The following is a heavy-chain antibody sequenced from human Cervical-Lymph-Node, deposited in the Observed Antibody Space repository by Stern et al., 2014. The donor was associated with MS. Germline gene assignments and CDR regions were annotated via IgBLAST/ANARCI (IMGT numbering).Heavy chain of an antibody. CDR3: ARVHTASSHAFDI. CDR1: GGTFSSYA. Sequence: QVQLVESGAEVKKPGSSVKVSCKASGGTFSSYAISWVRQAPGQGLEWMGGILPIFGTADYAQKFQGRVTITADESTSTAYMELSSLRSDDTAIYYCARVHTASSHAFDIWGQGTMVTVSS. D-gene: IGHD5-18*01. CDR2: ILPIFGTA. V-gene: IGHV1-69*01. J-gene: IGHJ3*02.